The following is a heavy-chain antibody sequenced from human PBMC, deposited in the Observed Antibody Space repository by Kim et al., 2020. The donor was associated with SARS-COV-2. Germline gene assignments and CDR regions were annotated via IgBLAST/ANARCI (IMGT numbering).Heavy chain of an antibody. CDR3: ARRYSSGWYVHEPGMEGWFDP. J-gene: IGHJ5*02. CDR1: GFTVSSNY. V-gene: IGHV3-66*04. CDR2: IYSGGST. D-gene: IGHD6-19*01. Sequence: GGSLRLSCAASGFTVSSNYMSWVRQAPGKGLEWVSVIYSGGSTYYADSVKGRFTISRDNSKNTLYLQMNSLRAEDTAVYYCARRYSSGWYVHEPGMEGWFDPWGQGTLVTVSS.